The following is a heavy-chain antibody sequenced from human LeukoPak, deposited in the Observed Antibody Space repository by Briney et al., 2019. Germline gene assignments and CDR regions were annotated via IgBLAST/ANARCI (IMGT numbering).Heavy chain of an antibody. V-gene: IGHV3-7*01. CDR2: IKQDGSEK. Sequence: ETLSLTCTVSGGSISSGGYYWSWVRQAPGKGLEWVANIKQDGSEKYYVDSVKGRFTISRDNAKNSLYLQMNSLRAEDTAVYYCARDFPNPAGYWVYWGQGTLVTVSS. CDR3: ARDFPNPAGYWVY. D-gene: IGHD2-8*02. CDR1: GGSISSGGYY. J-gene: IGHJ4*02.